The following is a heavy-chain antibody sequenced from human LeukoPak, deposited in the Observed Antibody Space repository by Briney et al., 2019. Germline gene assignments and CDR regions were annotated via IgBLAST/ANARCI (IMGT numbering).Heavy chain of an antibody. CDR3: ARESSRAVAGNYYYYYGMDV. CDR1: GDSVSSNSAA. Sequence: SQTLSLTCAISGDSVSSNSAAWNWIRQSPSRGLEWLGRTYYRSKLYNDYAVSVKSRITINPDTSKNQFSLQLNSVTPEDTAVYYCARESSRAVAGNYYYYYGMDVWGQGTTVTVSS. V-gene: IGHV6-1*01. J-gene: IGHJ6*02. CDR2: TYYRSKLYN. D-gene: IGHD6-19*01.